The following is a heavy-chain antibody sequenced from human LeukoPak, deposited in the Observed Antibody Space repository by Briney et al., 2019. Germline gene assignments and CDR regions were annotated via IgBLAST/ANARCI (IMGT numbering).Heavy chain of an antibody. CDR3: ARFRRAYCGGDCLEYYFDY. CDR1: GGSISSYY. Sequence: SETLSLTCTVSGGSISSYYWSWLRQPPGKGLEWMGYIYYSGSTNYNPSLKSRVTISVDTSKNQFSLKLSSVTAADTAVYYCARFRRAYCGGDCLEYYFDYWGQGTLVTVSS. D-gene: IGHD2-21*01. V-gene: IGHV4-59*01. CDR2: IYYSGST. J-gene: IGHJ4*02.